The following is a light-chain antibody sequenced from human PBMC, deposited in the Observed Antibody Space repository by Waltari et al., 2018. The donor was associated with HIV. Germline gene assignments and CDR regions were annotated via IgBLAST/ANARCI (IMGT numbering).Light chain of an antibody. Sequence: DIQMTPSPSSPSAYMGNRITINCRASQAIKTYLKWYAQKPGEAPKLLIFDATRLHTGVTSRFSGTGTGTHFSLTISSLQPEDSGTYYCQQSFSTPWTFGQGTKV. CDR1: QAIKTY. V-gene: IGKV1-39*01. CDR3: QQSFSTPWT. J-gene: IGKJ1*01. CDR2: DAT.